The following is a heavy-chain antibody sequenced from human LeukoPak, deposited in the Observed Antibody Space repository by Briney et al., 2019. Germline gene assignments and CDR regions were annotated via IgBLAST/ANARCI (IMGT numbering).Heavy chain of an antibody. CDR1: GVSISRFY. CDR3: VQTTGWPGCDY. J-gene: IGHJ4*02. V-gene: IGHV4-4*09. Sequence: PSETLSLTCTTSGVSISRFYWSWVRQPPGKGLEWIGNIYSGVPTYFNPSLKSGVIISVDTSKNQFSLNLTSVTAADTAMYYCVQTTGWPGCDYWGQGILVTVSS. CDR2: IYSGVPT. D-gene: IGHD1-1*01.